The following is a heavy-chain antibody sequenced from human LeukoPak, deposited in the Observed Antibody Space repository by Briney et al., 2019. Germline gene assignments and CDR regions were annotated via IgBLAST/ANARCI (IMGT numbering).Heavy chain of an antibody. J-gene: IGHJ3*02. D-gene: IGHD3-10*01. CDR3: ARGVRSILGSEFGVAFDI. V-gene: IGHV3-7*01. CDR1: GFTFSSYW. Sequence: GGSLRLSCAASGFTFSSYWMSWVRQAPGKWLEWVANIKQDGSEKYYVDSVKGRFTISRDNAKNSLYLQMNSLRAEDTAVYYCARGVRSILGSEFGVAFDIWGQGTMVTVSS. CDR2: IKQDGSEK.